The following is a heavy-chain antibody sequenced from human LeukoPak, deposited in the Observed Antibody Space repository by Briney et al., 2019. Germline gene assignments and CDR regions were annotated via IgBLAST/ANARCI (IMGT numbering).Heavy chain of an antibody. V-gene: IGHV3-48*01. CDR3: ATHNWFDP. J-gene: IGHJ5*02. CDR1: GFTFSSYI. Sequence: GGSLRLSCAASGFTFSSYILSWVRQAPGKGLEWVSYISSSSSTIYCADSVKGRFTISRDNAKNSLYLQMNSLRAEDTAVYYCATHNWFDPWGQGTLVTVSS. CDR2: ISSSSSTI.